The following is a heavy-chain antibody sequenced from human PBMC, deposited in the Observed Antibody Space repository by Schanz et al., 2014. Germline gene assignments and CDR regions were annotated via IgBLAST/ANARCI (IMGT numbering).Heavy chain of an antibody. D-gene: IGHD6-13*01. CDR1: GCTFSNYG. V-gene: IGHV3-23*04. CDR3: AKERSSSWYGYYYYAVDV. Sequence: EVQVVESGGDLVQPGGSLRLSCAVSGCTFSNYGMGWVRQAPGKGLEWVSTISGGGGGYRPYADSVKGRFTISRDNSKNTLYLQMQSLRVEDTATYYCAKERSSSWYGYYYYAVDVWGHGTTVTVSS. J-gene: IGHJ6*01. CDR2: ISGGGGGYR.